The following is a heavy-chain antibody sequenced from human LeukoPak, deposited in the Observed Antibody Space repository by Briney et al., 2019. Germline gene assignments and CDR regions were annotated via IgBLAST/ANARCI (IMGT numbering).Heavy chain of an antibody. CDR1: GFTVSTNY. CDR2: IYSGGST. D-gene: IGHD3-22*01. V-gene: IGHV3-66*01. Sequence: PGGSLSLSCAASGFTVSTNYMNWARQAPGKGLEGVSVIYSGGSTYYADSVKGRFTISRDNSKNTLYLQMNSLRAEDTAVYYCAKDRGGAYYESSVDIWGQGTMVTVSP. J-gene: IGHJ3*02. CDR3: AKDRGGAYYESSVDI.